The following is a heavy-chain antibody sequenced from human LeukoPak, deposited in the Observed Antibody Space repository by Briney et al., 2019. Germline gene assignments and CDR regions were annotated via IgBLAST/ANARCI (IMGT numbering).Heavy chain of an antibody. D-gene: IGHD2-2*01. J-gene: IGHJ6*02. Sequence: GGSLRLSCAASGFTFSSYGMRWVRQAPGKGLEWVAVIWNDGSNKYYADSAKGRFTISRDNSKNTLSLQMNSLRAEDTAVYYCARERIVVVPAAMDGNYYYYGMDVWGQGTTVTVYS. CDR3: ARERIVVVPAAMDGNYYYYGMDV. V-gene: IGHV3-33*01. CDR1: GFTFSSYG. CDR2: IWNDGSNK.